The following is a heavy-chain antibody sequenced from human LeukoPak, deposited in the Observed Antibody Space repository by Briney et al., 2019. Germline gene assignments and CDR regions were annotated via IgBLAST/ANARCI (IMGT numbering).Heavy chain of an antibody. CDR2: ISYDGYTT. Sequence: GGSLRLSCAASGFTFNSYPMHWARQAPGKWLEWLAFISYDGYTTLHADSVKGRFAISRDDSRDTLYLQMNSLKSEGTAVYYCARDPRRGSPDYFDYWGQGTLVTVST. CDR1: GFTFNSYP. V-gene: IGHV3-30*09. D-gene: IGHD3-16*01. J-gene: IGHJ4*02. CDR3: ARDPRRGSPDYFDY.